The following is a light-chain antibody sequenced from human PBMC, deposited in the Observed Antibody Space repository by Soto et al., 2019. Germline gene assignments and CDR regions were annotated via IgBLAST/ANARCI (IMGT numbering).Light chain of an antibody. V-gene: IGLV2-8*01. CDR3: SSYAGSNNYV. J-gene: IGLJ1*01. Sequence: QSALPQPPSASGSPGQSVTICCTGTSSDVGGYNYVSRYQQHPGKAPKLMIYEVSKRPSGVPDRFSGSKSGNTASLTVSGLQAEDEADYYCSSYAGSNNYVFGTGTKVTVL. CDR2: EVS. CDR1: SSDVGGYNY.